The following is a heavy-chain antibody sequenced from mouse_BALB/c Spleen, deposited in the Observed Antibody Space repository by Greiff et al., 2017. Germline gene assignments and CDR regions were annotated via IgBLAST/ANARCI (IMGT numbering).Heavy chain of an antibody. J-gene: IGHJ4*01. Sequence: EVKLLESGPELVKPGASVKIPCKASGYTFTDYNMDWVKQSHGKSLEWIGDINPNNGGTIYNQKFKGKATLTVDKSSSTAYMELRSLTSEDTAVYYCAISPTGDYYAMDYWGQGTSVTVSS. CDR1: GYTFTDYN. CDR2: INPNNGGT. V-gene: IGHV1-18*01. CDR3: AISPTGDYYAMDY.